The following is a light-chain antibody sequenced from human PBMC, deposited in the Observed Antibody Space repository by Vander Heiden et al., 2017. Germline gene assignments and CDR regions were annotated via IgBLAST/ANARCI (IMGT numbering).Light chain of an antibody. CDR1: SNDVGSYNL. CDR3: CSYAGSGTCG. CDR2: EVT. Sequence: QSALTQPASVSGSPGQSNTNSCTGTSNDVGSYNLDAWYQHRPGKAPKLLIYEVTRRPSGVSNRFSGSKAGNTASLTISGLQAEDEADYYCCSYAGSGTCGFGPGTKVTVL. V-gene: IGLV2-23*02. J-gene: IGLJ1*01.